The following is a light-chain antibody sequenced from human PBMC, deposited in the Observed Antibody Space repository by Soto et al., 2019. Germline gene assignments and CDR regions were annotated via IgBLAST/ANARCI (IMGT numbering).Light chain of an antibody. CDR3: QKFGSSPPYT. CDR2: GAS. Sequence: EIVLTQSPGTLSLSPGERATLSCRASQSGSSSYLAWVQQKPGQAPRLLISGASSRATGIPDRFSGSGSGTDFTLTISRLEPEDFAVYYCQKFGSSPPYTFGQGTKLEIK. CDR1: QSGSSSY. V-gene: IGKV3-20*01. J-gene: IGKJ2*01.